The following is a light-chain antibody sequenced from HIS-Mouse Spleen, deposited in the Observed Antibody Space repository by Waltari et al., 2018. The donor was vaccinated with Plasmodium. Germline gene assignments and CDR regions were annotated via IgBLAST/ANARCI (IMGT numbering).Light chain of an antibody. V-gene: IGKV1-5*03. J-gene: IGKJ1*01. CDR1: PSISSR. CDR2: KAS. Sequence: DIQMTQSPSTLSASVGDRHTITCRASPSISSRLAWYQQKPGKAPKHLIYKASSLESGVPSRFSGSGSGTEFTLTISSLQPDDFATYYCQQYNSYSWTFGQGTKVEIK. CDR3: QQYNSYSWT.